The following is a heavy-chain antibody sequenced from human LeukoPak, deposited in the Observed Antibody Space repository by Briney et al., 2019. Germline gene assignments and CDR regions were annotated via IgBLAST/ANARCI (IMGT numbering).Heavy chain of an antibody. CDR3: ARDPNYDFWSGYRTDY. D-gene: IGHD3-3*01. CDR2: ISAYNGNT. V-gene: IGHV1-18*01. J-gene: IGHJ4*02. Sequence: ASVKVSCKASGYTFTSYGISWVRQAPGQGLEWMGWISAYNGNTNYAQKLQGRVTMTTDTSTSTAYMELRSLRSDDTAVYYCARDPNYDFWSGYRTDYWGQGTLVTVSS. CDR1: GYTFTSYG.